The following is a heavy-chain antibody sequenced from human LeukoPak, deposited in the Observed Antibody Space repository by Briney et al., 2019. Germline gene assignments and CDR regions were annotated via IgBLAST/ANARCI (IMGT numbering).Heavy chain of an antibody. Sequence: PGGSLRLSCAASGFTFSSYSMNWVRQAPGKGLEWVSSISSSSSYIYYADSVKGRFTISRDNAKNSLYLQMNSLRAEDTAVYYCARGDSGYEQNWFDPWGQGTLVTVSS. CDR3: ARGDSGYEQNWFDP. D-gene: IGHD5-12*01. V-gene: IGHV3-21*01. J-gene: IGHJ5*02. CDR1: GFTFSSYS. CDR2: ISSSSSYI.